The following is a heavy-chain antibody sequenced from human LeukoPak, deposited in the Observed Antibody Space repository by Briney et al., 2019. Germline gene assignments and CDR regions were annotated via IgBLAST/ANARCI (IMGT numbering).Heavy chain of an antibody. D-gene: IGHD2-2*03. CDR2: INTKIGGT. J-gene: IGHJ4*02. Sequence: ASVKVSCKASGYSFAGYYMHWVRQAPGQGLEWMGWINTKIGGTNYAQKFQGRVTMTRDTSISTAYMELSRLRSDDTAVYYCARVAVGYCSSTSCYGEFDYWGQGTLVTVSS. CDR3: ARVAVGYCSSTSCYGEFDY. CDR1: GYSFAGYY. V-gene: IGHV1-2*02.